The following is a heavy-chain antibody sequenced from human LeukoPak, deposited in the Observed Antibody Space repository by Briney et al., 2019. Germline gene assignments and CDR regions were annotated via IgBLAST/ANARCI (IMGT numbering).Heavy chain of an antibody. CDR1: GYSFTSYW. D-gene: IGHD3-10*01. V-gene: IGHV5-51*01. CDR2: IYPGDSDT. Sequence: GASLQISSKGSGYSFTSYWIGWGRRMPGKGLEWMGIIYPGDSDTRYSPSFQGQVTISADKSISTAYLQWSSLKASDTAMYYCARLHGLPRPYYFDYWGQGTLVTVSS. CDR3: ARLHGLPRPYYFDY. J-gene: IGHJ4*02.